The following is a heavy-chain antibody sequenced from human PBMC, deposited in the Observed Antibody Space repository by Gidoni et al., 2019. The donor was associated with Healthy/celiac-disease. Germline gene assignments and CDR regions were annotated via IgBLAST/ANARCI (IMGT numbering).Heavy chain of an antibody. J-gene: IGHJ4*02. CDR2: IKQDASEI. CDR3: ARRYFDY. Sequence: EVQLVESGGGLVQPGGSLRLSCAASGFIFSNYWMSWVRQAPGKGLEWVANIKQDASEIYYVDSGKGRFTISRDNAKNSLYLQMNSLRAEDTAVYYCARRYFDYWGQGTLVTVSS. CDR1: GFIFSNYW. V-gene: IGHV3-7*01.